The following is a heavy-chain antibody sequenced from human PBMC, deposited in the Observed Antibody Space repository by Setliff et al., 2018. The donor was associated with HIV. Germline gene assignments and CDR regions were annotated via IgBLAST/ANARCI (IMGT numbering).Heavy chain of an antibody. J-gene: IGHJ3*02. CDR2: IGAYNGNT. V-gene: IGHV1-18*01. D-gene: IGHD2-2*01. CDR1: GYTFSTYG. CDR3: ARDRGVYCISSSCYSPVDAFDI. Sequence: ASVKVSCKASGYTFSTYGISWVRQAPGQGLEWMGWIGAYNGNTNYAQKLQGRVAVTTDTSTSTAYMELRSLRSDDTAVYYCARDRGVYCISSSCYSPVDAFDIWGQGTMVTVSS.